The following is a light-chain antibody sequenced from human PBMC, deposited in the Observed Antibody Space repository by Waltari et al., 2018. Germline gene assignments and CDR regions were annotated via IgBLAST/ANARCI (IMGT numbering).Light chain of an antibody. CDR2: STN. J-gene: IGLJ3*02. V-gene: IGLV8-61*01. CDR3: VLSMGSGIWV. Sequence: QTVVTQEPSFSVSPGGTVTLTCGFSSGSVSASYFPSWYQQTPGQAPRTLIYSTNTRSSGVPDRFSGSILGNKAALTLTGAQADDESVYYCVLSMGSGIWVFGGGTRLTVL. CDR1: SGSVSASYF.